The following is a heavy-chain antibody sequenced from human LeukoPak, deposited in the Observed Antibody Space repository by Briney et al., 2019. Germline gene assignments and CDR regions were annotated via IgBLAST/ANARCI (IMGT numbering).Heavy chain of an antibody. CDR3: ARVSPEIVVVTGTGAPDY. CDR1: GFTFINYG. J-gene: IGHJ4*02. Sequence: GGSLRLSCAASGFTFINYGMHWVRQAPGKGLEWVAVIWYDGSKKYYADSVTGRFTISRDNYKNTVYLQINSLRAEDTAVYYCARVSPEIVVVTGTGAPDYWGQGTLVTVSS. V-gene: IGHV3-33*01. CDR2: IWYDGSKK. D-gene: IGHD2-21*02.